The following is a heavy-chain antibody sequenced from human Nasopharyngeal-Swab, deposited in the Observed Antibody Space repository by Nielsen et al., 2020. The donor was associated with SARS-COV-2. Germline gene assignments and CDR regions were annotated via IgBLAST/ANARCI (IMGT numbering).Heavy chain of an antibody. J-gene: IGHJ4*02. Sequence: VRQAPGKRLEWVSSISSSSSYIYYADSVKGRFTISRDNAKNSLYLQMNSLRAEDTAVYYCARDRWFGEFLSFDYWGQGTLVTVSS. V-gene: IGHV3-21*01. D-gene: IGHD3-10*01. CDR2: ISSSSSYI. CDR3: ARDRWFGEFLSFDY.